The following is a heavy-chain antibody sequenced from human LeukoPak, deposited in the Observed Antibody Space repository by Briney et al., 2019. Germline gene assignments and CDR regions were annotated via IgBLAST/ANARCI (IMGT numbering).Heavy chain of an antibody. CDR3: ARLHDYGDFDAFDI. J-gene: IGHJ3*02. Sequence: GGSLRLSCAASGFTFSSYGMHWVRQAPGKGLEWVAVIWCDGSNKYYADSVKGRFTISRDNSKNTLYLQMNSLRAEDTAVYYCARLHDYGDFDAFDIWGQGTMVTVSS. V-gene: IGHV3-33*01. CDR1: GFTFSSYG. D-gene: IGHD4-17*01. CDR2: IWCDGSNK.